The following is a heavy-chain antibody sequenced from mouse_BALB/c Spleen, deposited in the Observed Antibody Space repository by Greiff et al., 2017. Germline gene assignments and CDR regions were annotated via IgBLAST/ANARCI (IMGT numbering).Heavy chain of an antibody. J-gene: IGHJ3*01. D-gene: IGHD3-1*01. CDR2: IDPSDSYT. CDR3: ARGSSGSWFAY. CDR1: GYTFTSYW. V-gene: IGHV1-69*02. Sequence: VQLQQPGAELVKPGASVKLSCKASGYTFTSYWMHWVKQRPGQGLEWIGEIDPSDSYTNYNQKFKGKATLTVDKTSSTAYMQLSSLTSEDTAVYYCARGSSGSWFAYWGQGTLVTVSA.